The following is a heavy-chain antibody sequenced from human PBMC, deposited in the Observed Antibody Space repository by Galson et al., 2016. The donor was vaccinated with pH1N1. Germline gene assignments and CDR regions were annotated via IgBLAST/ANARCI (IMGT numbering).Heavy chain of an antibody. D-gene: IGHD5-12*01. CDR3: ARDSEYSGHEGFH. CDR2: ILYDGTNE. Sequence: SLRLSCAASGFTFTSYAMHWVRQAPGKGLEWVAVILYDGTNEYYADSVKGRFTLSRDKTQSTVYLQMNSLRTEDTAVYYCARDSEYSGHEGFHWAQGTLVIVSS. J-gene: IGHJ4*02. CDR1: GFTFTSYA. V-gene: IGHV3-30*04.